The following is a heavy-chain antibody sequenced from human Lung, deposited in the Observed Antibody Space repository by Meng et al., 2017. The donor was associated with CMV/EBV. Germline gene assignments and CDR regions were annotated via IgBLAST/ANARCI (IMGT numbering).Heavy chain of an antibody. Sequence: ESLKISXAASGFTFSSYAMSWVRQAPGKGLEWVSAISGSGGSTYYADSVKGRFTISRDNSKNTLYLQMNSLRAEDTAVYYCAKDSPIVVVPAAIIPSNDWGQGTLVTVSS. D-gene: IGHD2-2*01. V-gene: IGHV3-23*01. CDR2: ISGSGGST. CDR3: AKDSPIVVVPAAIIPSND. J-gene: IGHJ4*02. CDR1: GFTFSSYA.